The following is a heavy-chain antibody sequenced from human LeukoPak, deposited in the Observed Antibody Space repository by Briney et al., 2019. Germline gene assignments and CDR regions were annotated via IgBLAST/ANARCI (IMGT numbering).Heavy chain of an antibody. CDR2: INHSGST. D-gene: IGHD3-16*01. Sequence: PSETLSLTCAVYGGSFSGYYWSWIRQPPGKGLEWIGEINHSGSTNYNPSLKSRVTISVDTSKNQFSLKLSSVTAADTAVYYCARGWGGGWFDPWGQGTLVTVSS. CDR1: GGSFSGYY. V-gene: IGHV4-34*01. CDR3: ARGWGGGWFDP. J-gene: IGHJ5*02.